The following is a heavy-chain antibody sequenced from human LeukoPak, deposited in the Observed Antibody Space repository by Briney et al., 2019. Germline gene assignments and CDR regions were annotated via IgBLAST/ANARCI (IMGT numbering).Heavy chain of an antibody. CDR2: IIPILGIA. D-gene: IGHD3-16*01. V-gene: IGHV1-69*04. Sequence: GSSVKVSCKASGGTFSSYAISWVRQAPGQGLEWMGRIIPILGIANYAQKFQGRVTITADKSTSTAYMELSSLRSEDTAVYYCARGNLYDTYFDYWGQGTLVTVSS. CDR3: ARGNLYDTYFDY. J-gene: IGHJ4*02. CDR1: GGTFSSYA.